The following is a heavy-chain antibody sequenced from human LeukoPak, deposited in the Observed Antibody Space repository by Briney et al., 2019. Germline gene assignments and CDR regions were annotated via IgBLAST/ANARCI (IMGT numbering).Heavy chain of an antibody. J-gene: IGHJ4*02. Sequence: GASVKVSYKASGYTFTGYYMHWVRQAPGQGLEWMGWINPNSGDTNYAQKFQGRVTMTRDTSISTAYMELSRLRSDDTAVYYCARTFVVYCSGGSCSSASHFDYWGQGTLVTVSS. CDR1: GYTFTGYY. V-gene: IGHV1-2*02. D-gene: IGHD2-15*01. CDR3: ARTFVVYCSGGSCSSASHFDY. CDR2: INPNSGDT.